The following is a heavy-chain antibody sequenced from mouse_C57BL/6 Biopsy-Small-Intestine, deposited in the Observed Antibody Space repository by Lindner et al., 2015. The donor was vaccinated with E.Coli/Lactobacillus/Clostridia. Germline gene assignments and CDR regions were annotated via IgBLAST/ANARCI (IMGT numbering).Heavy chain of an antibody. CDR1: GYTFTSYW. Sequence: VQLQESGAELVRPGTSVKMSCKASGYTFTSYWINWAKQRPGHGLEWIGDIYPGGGYTNYNEKFKGKATLTADKSSSTAYMQFSSLTSEDSAIYYCARSGDYYGGYFDYWGQGTTLTVSS. D-gene: IGHD1-1*01. CDR2: IYPGGGYT. J-gene: IGHJ2*01. CDR3: ARSGDYYGGYFDY. V-gene: IGHV1-63*01.